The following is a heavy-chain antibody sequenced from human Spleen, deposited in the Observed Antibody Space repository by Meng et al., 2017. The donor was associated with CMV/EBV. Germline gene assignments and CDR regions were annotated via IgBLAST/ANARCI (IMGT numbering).Heavy chain of an antibody. CDR3: ANGRSGEPFDY. V-gene: IGHV3-53*01. CDR2: IYSGGST. Sequence: GGSLRLSCAAPGFTVSSNYMSWVRQAPGKGLEWASVIYSGGSTYYADSVRGRFTISRDNAKNSMDLQMNSLRVEDTAIYYCANGRSGEPFDYWGQGTLVTVSS. J-gene: IGHJ4*02. D-gene: IGHD3-16*01. CDR1: GFTVSSNY.